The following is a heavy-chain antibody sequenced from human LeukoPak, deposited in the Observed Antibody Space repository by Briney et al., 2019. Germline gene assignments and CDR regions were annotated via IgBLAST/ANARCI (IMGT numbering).Heavy chain of an antibody. V-gene: IGHV4-38-2*02. CDR3: ARSYDSSGYYIFDL. J-gene: IGHJ2*01. CDR1: GYCISSGYY. CDR2: FFHSGGT. Sequence: PSETLSLTCTVSGYCISSGYYWGWIRQPPGKGLEWIGSFFHSGGTYYNPSLKSRVTISVDTSKNQFSLKLSSVTAADTAVYYRARSYDSSGYYIFDLWGRGTLVTVSS. D-gene: IGHD3-22*01.